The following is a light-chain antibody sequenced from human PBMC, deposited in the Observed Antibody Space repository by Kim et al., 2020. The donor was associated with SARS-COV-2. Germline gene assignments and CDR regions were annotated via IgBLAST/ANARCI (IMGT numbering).Light chain of an antibody. CDR1: KLGDKY. V-gene: IGLV3-1*01. J-gene: IGLJ2*01. CDR2: QDN. CDR3: QAWDSYTVV. Sequence: SVSPGQTASITCSGDKLGDKYACWYQQKPGQSPVLVIHQDNKRPSGIPERFSGSNSGNTATLTISGTQAMDEADYYCQAWDSYTVVFGGGTKLTVL.